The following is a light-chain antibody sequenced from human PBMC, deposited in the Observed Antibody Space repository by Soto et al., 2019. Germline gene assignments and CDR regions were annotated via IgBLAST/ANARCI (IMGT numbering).Light chain of an antibody. J-gene: IGKJ4*01. CDR3: QQSYSTPPRLT. V-gene: IGKV1-39*01. CDR2: AAS. Sequence: DIQMTQSPSSLSASVGDRVTITCRASQSISSYLNWYQQKPGKAPKLLIYAASSLQSGVPSRFSGSGSGTDLTLTISILQPEDFATYYCQQSYSTPPRLTFGGGTKVDIK. CDR1: QSISSY.